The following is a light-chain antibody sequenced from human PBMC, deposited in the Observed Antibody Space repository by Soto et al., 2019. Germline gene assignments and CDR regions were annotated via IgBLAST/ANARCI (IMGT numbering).Light chain of an antibody. CDR2: KAS. CDR1: QTISSW. J-gene: IGKJ1*01. CDR3: QHSTSYSEP. Sequence: DIQMAQSPSTMSGSVGARVTITCRASQTISSWLAWYQQKPGKAPKLLIYKASTLKSGVPSRFSGSGSGTEFTLTISSLQPDDFATYYCQHSTSYSEPFGQGTKVAIK. V-gene: IGKV1-5*03.